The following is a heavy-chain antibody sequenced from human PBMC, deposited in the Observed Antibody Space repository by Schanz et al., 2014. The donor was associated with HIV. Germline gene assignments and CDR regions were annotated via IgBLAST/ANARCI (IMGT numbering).Heavy chain of an antibody. D-gene: IGHD2-2*01. CDR3: ARDLGIVVVPATGAGMDV. CDR2: IWYDGSNK. J-gene: IGHJ6*02. Sequence: VQLVESGGGLVKPGGSLRLSCAASGFTFSNAWMNWVRQAPGKGLEWVAVIWYDGSNKYYADSVKGRFTISKDNSKNTLYLQMNSLRAQDTAVYYCARDLGIVVVPATGAGMDVWGQGTTVTVSS. CDR1: GFTFSNAW. V-gene: IGHV3-33*08.